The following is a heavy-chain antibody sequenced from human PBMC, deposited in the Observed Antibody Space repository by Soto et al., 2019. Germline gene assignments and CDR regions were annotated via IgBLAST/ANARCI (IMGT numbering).Heavy chain of an antibody. CDR1: GYTFTSYY. D-gene: IGHD6-13*01. CDR3: ARDGQQLVIEFDY. Sequence: SSVKVSCKASGYTFTSYYMHWVRQAPGQGLEWMGIINPSGGSTSYAQKFQGRVTMTRDTSTSTVYMELSSLRYEDTAVYYCARDGQQLVIEFDYWGQGTLVTVSP. V-gene: IGHV1-46*01. CDR2: INPSGGST. J-gene: IGHJ4*02.